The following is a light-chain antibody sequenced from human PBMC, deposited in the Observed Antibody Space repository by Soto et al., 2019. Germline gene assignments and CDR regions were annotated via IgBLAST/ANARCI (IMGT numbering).Light chain of an antibody. V-gene: IGKV3-15*01. Sequence: IVLTQSPGTLSLSPGERATLSCRAIQSLSNNIYLAWYQQKPGQAPRLLIYGASTRATGIPARFSGSGSGTEFTLTISSLQSEDFAVYYCQQYNNWPRTFGQGTKVDIK. CDR2: GAS. CDR3: QQYNNWPRT. J-gene: IGKJ1*01. CDR1: QSLSNN.